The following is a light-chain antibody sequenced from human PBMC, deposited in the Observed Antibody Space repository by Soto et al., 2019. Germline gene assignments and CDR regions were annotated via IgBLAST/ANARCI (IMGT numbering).Light chain of an antibody. CDR3: QQRSNGRT. V-gene: IGKV3-11*01. CDR1: QSISNY. CDR2: DAS. Sequence: EIVLTQSPATLSLSPGERATLSCRASQSISNYLAWYQQKRGQAPRLLIYDASNRATGIPARFSGSGSGTDFTLTITSLEPEDCAVYYCQQRSNGRTFGGGTKVEIK. J-gene: IGKJ4*01.